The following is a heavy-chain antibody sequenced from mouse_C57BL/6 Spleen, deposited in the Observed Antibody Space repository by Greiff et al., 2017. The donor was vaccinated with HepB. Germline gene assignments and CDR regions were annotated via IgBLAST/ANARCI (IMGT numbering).Heavy chain of an antibody. CDR3: ARVAGYFDV. V-gene: IGHV5-4*03. Sequence: EVNVVESGGGLVKPGGSLKLSCAASGFTFSSYALSWVRQTPEKRLEWVATISDGGSYTYYPDNVKGRFTISRDNAKTNLYLQMSHLKSEDTAMYYCARVAGYFDVWGSGTTVTVSS. J-gene: IGHJ1*01. CDR1: GFTFSSYA. CDR2: ISDGGSYT.